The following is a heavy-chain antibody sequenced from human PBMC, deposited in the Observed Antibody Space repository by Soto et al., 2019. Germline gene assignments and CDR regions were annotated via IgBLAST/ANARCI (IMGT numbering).Heavy chain of an antibody. CDR3: AREETAWPLAYGLDV. Sequence: GGSLRLSCAASGFTFSSYAMHWVRQAPGKGLDWVAVISYDGSNKYYADSVKGRFTISRDNSKNSVSLQMNSLRDEDTAVYYCAREETAWPLAYGLDVWGQENTVTASS. V-gene: IGHV3-30-3*01. J-gene: IGHJ6*02. CDR2: ISYDGSNK. CDR1: GFTFSSYA. D-gene: IGHD2-21*02.